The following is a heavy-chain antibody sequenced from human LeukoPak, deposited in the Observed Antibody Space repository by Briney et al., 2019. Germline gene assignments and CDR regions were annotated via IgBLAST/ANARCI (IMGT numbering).Heavy chain of an antibody. V-gene: IGHV4-38-2*02. CDR1: GYSSSSGYY. J-gene: IGHJ5*02. Sequence: PSETLSLTCAVSGYSSSSGYYWGWIRQPPGKGLEWIGSIYHSGSTYYNPSLKSRVTISVDTSKNQFSLKLSSVTAADTAVYYCAREGGLNWFDPWGQGTLVTVSS. CDR3: AREGGLNWFDP. D-gene: IGHD3-16*01. CDR2: IYHSGST.